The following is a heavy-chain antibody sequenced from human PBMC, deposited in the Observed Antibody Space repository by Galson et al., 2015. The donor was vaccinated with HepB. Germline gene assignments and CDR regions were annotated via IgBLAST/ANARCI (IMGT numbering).Heavy chain of an antibody. Sequence: KVSCKASGYTFTSYYMHWVRQAPGQGLEWMGIINPSGGSTSYAQKFQGRVTMTRDTSTSTVYMELSSLRSEDTAVYYCAIRDGWLHHLDYWGQGTLVTVSS. CDR3: AIRDGWLHHLDY. CDR1: GYTFTSYY. J-gene: IGHJ4*02. CDR2: INPSGGST. V-gene: IGHV1-46*01. D-gene: IGHD5-24*01.